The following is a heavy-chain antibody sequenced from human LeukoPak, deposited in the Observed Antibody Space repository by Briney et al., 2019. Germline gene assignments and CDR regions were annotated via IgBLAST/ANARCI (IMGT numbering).Heavy chain of an antibody. Sequence: SETLSLTCTVSGGSIGTTSYYWGWIRQPPGKGLEWIGSIHYSGSIYYNPSLKSRVTISVDTSKNQFFLKLSSVTAADTAMYYCARQGPYCDGDCYRDAFNIWGQGTMVTVSS. D-gene: IGHD2-21*01. J-gene: IGHJ3*02. V-gene: IGHV4-39*01. CDR3: ARQGPYCDGDCYRDAFNI. CDR1: GGSIGTTSYY. CDR2: IHYSGSI.